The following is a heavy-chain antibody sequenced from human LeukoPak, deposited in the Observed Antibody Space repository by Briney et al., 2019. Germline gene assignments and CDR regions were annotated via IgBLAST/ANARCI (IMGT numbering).Heavy chain of an antibody. CDR2: IYYSGST. V-gene: IGHV4-30-4*01. J-gene: IGHJ4*02. Sequence: SETLSLTCTVSGGSISSGDYYWSWIRQPPGKGLEWIGYIYYSGSTFYNPSLKSRVSISVDTSKNQFSLKLSSVTAADTAVYYCARALSVTTLRIDYWGQGTLVTVSS. CDR1: GGSISSGDYY. CDR3: ARALSVTTLRIDY. D-gene: IGHD4-11*01.